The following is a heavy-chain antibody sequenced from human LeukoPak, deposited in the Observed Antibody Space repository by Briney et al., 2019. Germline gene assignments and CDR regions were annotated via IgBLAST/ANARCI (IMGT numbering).Heavy chain of an antibody. Sequence: GGSLRLSCAASGFTFSVYSMNWVRQAPGKGLEWVSYISSTSSIIYYADSVKGRFTISRDNAKNSLYLQMNSLRDEDTAVYYCARDLPAAGNYWLDPWGQGTLVTVSS. J-gene: IGHJ5*02. CDR3: ARDLPAAGNYWLDP. D-gene: IGHD6-13*01. V-gene: IGHV3-48*02. CDR2: ISSTSSII. CDR1: GFTFSVYS.